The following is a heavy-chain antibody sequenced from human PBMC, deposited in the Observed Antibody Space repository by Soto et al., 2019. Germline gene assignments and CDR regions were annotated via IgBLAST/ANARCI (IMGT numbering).Heavy chain of an antibody. D-gene: IGHD5-12*01. CDR2: ISGSGDST. Sequence: PGGSLRLSCVASGFTFSSYTMRWVRQAPGKGLEWVSGISGSGDSTYYADSVKGRFTISRDNSKSTVYLQMHSLGAEDTAVYYCARGRVGGYSGYDFRYYYYYMDVWGKGTTVTVSS. J-gene: IGHJ6*03. CDR3: ARGRVGGYSGYDFRYYYYYMDV. CDR1: GFTFSSYT. V-gene: IGHV3-23*01.